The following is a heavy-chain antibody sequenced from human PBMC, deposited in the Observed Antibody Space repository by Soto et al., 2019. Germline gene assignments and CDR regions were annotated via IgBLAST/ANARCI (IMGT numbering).Heavy chain of an antibody. D-gene: IGHD3-22*01. CDR1: GYTFTGYY. Sequence: ASVKVSCKASGYTFTGYYMHWVRQAPGQGLEWMGWINPNSGGTNYAQKFQGRVTMTRDTSISTAYMELSRLRSDDTAVYYCARLTMIVGIPFDYWGQGTLVTVSP. J-gene: IGHJ4*02. CDR2: INPNSGGT. V-gene: IGHV1-2*02. CDR3: ARLTMIVGIPFDY.